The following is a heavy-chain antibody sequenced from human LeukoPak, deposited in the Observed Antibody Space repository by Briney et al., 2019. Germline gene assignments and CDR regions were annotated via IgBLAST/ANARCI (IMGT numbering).Heavy chain of an antibody. CDR1: GYSISSGYY. J-gene: IGHJ4*02. D-gene: IGHD2-2*01. V-gene: IGHV4-38-2*01. CDR2: IYHSGST. CDR3: ARGPEDIVVVPPDY. Sequence: KPSETLSLTCAVSGYSISSGYYWGWIRQPPGKGLEWIGSIYHSGSTYYNPSLKSRVTISVDTSKNQFSLKLSSVTAADTAVYYCARGPEDIVVVPPDYWGQGTLVTVSS.